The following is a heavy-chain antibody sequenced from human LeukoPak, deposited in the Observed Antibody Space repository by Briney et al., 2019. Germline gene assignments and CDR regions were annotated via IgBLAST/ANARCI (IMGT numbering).Heavy chain of an antibody. J-gene: IGHJ6*03. Sequence: SETLSLSCGVYGGSFNGYYWSWIRQPPGKGLEWIGEISHSGNTNYNPSLKSRVTMSVDMSTKQLSLRLSSVTAADTAVYYCARCLIVTVAAKGYRCHMDVWGNGTTVAVSS. CDR1: GGSFNGYY. D-gene: IGHD2-21*02. CDR2: ISHSGNT. V-gene: IGHV4-34*01. CDR3: ARCLIVTVAAKGYRCHMDV.